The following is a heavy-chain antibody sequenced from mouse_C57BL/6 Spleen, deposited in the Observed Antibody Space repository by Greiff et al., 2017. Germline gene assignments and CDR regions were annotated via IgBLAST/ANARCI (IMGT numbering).Heavy chain of an antibody. CDR3: ARRGLLGGFAY. J-gene: IGHJ3*01. V-gene: IGHV1-85*01. Sequence: QVHVKQSGPELVKPGASVKLSCKASGYTFTSYDINWVKHRPGQGLEGIGWIYPRDGSTKYNEKFKGKATLTVDTSSSTAYMVLHSLTSEDSAVFFCARRGLLGGFAYWGQGTLVTVSA. D-gene: IGHD2-3*01. CDR2: IYPRDGST. CDR1: GYTFTSYD.